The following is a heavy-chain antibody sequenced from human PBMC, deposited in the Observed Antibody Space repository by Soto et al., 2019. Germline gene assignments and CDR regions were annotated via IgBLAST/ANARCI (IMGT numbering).Heavy chain of an antibody. CDR2: INHSGST. D-gene: IGHD1-26*01. CDR3: ARGFRLVGARFYYYYGMDV. Sequence: PSETLSLTCAVYGGSFSGSYWSWIRQPPGKGLEWLGEINHSGSTNYNPSLKSRVTISVDTSKNQFSLKLSSVTAANTAVYYCARGFRLVGARFYYYYGMDVWGQGTTVTVSS. V-gene: IGHV4-34*01. CDR1: GGSFSGSY. J-gene: IGHJ6*02.